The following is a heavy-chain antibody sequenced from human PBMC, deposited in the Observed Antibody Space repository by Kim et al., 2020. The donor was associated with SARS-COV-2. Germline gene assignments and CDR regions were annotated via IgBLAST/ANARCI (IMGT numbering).Heavy chain of an antibody. V-gene: IGHV4-34*01. D-gene: IGHD2-2*01. Sequence: SETLSLTCAVYGGSFSGYYWSWIRQPPGKGLEWIGEINHSGSTNYNPSLKSRVTISVDTSKNQFSLKLSSVTAADTAVYYCARSSCSSTSCYRGISWFDPWGQGTLVTVSS. J-gene: IGHJ5*02. CDR1: GGSFSGYY. CDR2: INHSGST. CDR3: ARSSCSSTSCYRGISWFDP.